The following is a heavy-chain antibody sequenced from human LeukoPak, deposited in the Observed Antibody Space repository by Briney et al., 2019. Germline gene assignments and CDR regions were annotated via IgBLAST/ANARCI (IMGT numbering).Heavy chain of an antibody. CDR3: ARDVIDIVVVPAATGGYYYMDV. CDR2: IKQDGSEK. V-gene: IGHV3-7*01. Sequence: GGSLRLSCAASGFTFSSYWMSWVRQAPGKGLEWVANIKQDGSEKYYVDPVKGRFTISRDNAKNSLYLQMNSLRAEDTAVYYCARDVIDIVVVPAATGGYYYMDVWGKGTTVTVSS. J-gene: IGHJ6*03. CDR1: GFTFSSYW. D-gene: IGHD2-2*01.